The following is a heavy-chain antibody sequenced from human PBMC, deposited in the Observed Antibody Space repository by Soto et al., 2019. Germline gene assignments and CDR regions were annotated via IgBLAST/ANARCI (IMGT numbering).Heavy chain of an antibody. D-gene: IGHD2-8*02. Sequence: SETLSLTCAVSGGSISSNNWWGWVRQSPGKGLEWIAEIYHSGSTNYNPSLKNRVTMSVDTSKNQFSLKLTSVTAADTAVYYCARDKITGLFDYWGQGTLVTVSS. CDR1: GGSISSNNW. CDR3: ARDKITGLFDY. CDR2: IYHSGST. J-gene: IGHJ4*02. V-gene: IGHV4-4*02.